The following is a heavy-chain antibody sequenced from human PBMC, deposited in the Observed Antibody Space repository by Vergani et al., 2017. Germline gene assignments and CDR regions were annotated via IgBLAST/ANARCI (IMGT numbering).Heavy chain of an antibody. CDR2: IYYSGST. D-gene: IGHD2-2*01. CDR3: ARLYCSSTSCYVDY. Sequence: QVQLQESGPGLVKPSETLSLTCTVSGGSISSYYWSWIRQPPGKGLEWIGYIYYSGSTNYNPSLKSRVTISVDTSKNQFSLQLSSVTAADTAVYYCARLYCSSTSCYVDYWGQGTLVTVSS. J-gene: IGHJ4*02. V-gene: IGHV4-59*01. CDR1: GGSISSYY.